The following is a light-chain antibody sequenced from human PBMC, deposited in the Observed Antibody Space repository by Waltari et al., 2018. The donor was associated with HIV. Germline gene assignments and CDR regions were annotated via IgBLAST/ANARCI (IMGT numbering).Light chain of an antibody. CDR2: QDS. CDR1: QLGDRY. V-gene: IGLV3-1*01. Sequence: SYELTQPPSVSVSPGQTARITCSGDQLGDRYTAWYQQRPGQSPVLVIYQDSKRPSGIPERFSGSNSRNTATLTITETQALDEADYYCQAWDSSTAEVFGGGTKLTVL. J-gene: IGLJ2*01. CDR3: QAWDSSTAEV.